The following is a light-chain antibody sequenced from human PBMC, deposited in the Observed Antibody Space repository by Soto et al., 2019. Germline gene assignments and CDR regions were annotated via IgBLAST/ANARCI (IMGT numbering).Light chain of an antibody. CDR3: SSYTSQSTVV. CDR1: RSDVGGYNY. V-gene: IGLV2-14*01. CDR2: DVS. J-gene: IGLJ3*02. Sequence: QSVLTQPASVSGSPGQSIAISCTGTRSDVGGYNYVSWYQQPPGKAPKLIIYDVSDRPPGVSTRFSGSKSGNTASLTISGLQADDEADYYCSSYTSQSTVVFGGGTKVTVL.